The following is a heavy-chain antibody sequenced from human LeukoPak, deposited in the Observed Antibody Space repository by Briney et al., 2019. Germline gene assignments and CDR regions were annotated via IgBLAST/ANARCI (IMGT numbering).Heavy chain of an antibody. Sequence: GGSLRLSCAASGFTVSSNYMSWVRQAPGKGLEWVSVIYSGGSTYYADSVKGRFTISRDNSKNTLYLQMNSLRAEDTAVYYCAKQGGYCSSTSCYSGNWFDPWGQGTLVTVSS. J-gene: IGHJ5*02. CDR1: GFTVSSNY. CDR3: AKQGGYCSSTSCYSGNWFDP. D-gene: IGHD2-2*01. CDR2: IYSGGST. V-gene: IGHV3-66*04.